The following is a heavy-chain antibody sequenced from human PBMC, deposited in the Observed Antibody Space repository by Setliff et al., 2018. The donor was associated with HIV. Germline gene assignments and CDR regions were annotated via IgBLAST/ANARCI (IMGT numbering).Heavy chain of an antibody. V-gene: IGHV1-3*01. CDR1: GYTFTSYV. CDR3: AREGKFRYYYYMDV. Sequence: GASVKVSCKASGYTFTSYVMHWVRQAPGQRLEWMGWINAGNGYTKYSQKFQGRVTFTRDTSASTAYMELSSLRSEDTAVYYCAREGKFRYYYYMDVWGKGTTVTVSS. CDR2: INAGNGYT. J-gene: IGHJ6*03. D-gene: IGHD3-10*01.